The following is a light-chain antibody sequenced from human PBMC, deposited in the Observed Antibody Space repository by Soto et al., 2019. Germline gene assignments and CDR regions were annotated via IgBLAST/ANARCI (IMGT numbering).Light chain of an antibody. J-gene: IGKJ5*01. CDR2: AAS. Sequence: IQLTQSPSSLSASVGDRVTITCRASQGISNYLAWYQQKPGKVPKLLIYAASTLQSGVPSRFSGSGSGTDFTLTISSLQPEDVATYYCQKYHRAPAFGQGTRLEIK. CDR1: QGISNY. CDR3: QKYHRAPA. V-gene: IGKV1-27*01.